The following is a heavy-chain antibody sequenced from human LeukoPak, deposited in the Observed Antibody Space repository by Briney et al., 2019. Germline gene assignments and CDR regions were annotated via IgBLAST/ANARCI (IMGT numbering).Heavy chain of an antibody. Sequence: GGSLRLSCAASGFTFRSYWMHWVGQAPGTGLVWVLRISSDGSSTIYADSVQGRYTLSRETPYNTLYLHMHSLRGEDTAVYSCARQSELPGAYYMDVWGKGTTVTVSS. J-gene: IGHJ6*03. CDR1: GFTFRSYW. CDR2: ISSDGSST. V-gene: IGHV3-74*01. CDR3: ARQSELPGAYYMDV. D-gene: IGHD1-26*01.